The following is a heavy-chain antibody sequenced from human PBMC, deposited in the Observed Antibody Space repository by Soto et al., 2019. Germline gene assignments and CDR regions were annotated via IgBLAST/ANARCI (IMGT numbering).Heavy chain of an antibody. Sequence: SVKPSCWASGYTLTRYAINSLRQATGQGLEWMGWMNPNIGNTGHAQKFHGRVTMTRNTSISTAYMELSSLRSEDTAVYYCARSTVTTIGSYYYYGMDVWGQGTTVSVSS. CDR3: ARSTVTTIGSYYYYGMDV. CDR2: MNPNIGNT. CDR1: GYTLTRYA. J-gene: IGHJ6*02. D-gene: IGHD4-17*01. V-gene: IGHV1-8*01.